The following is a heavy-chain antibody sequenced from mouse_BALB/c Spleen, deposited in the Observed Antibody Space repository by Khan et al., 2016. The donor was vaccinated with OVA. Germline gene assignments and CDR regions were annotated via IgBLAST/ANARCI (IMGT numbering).Heavy chain of an antibody. CDR1: GYTFTSYW. CDR2: INPSDSES. Sequence: QVQLQQPGAELVRPGASVKLSCKASGYTFTSYWMNWVRQRPGQGLEWVGKINPSDSESHYNQMFKDKATLTVDKSSGPAYMQLSSLTSEDSAVYYCTRREKYGYDPSWFAYWGQGTLVTVSA. D-gene: IGHD2-2*01. CDR3: TRREKYGYDPSWFAY. J-gene: IGHJ3*01. V-gene: IGHV1-61*01.